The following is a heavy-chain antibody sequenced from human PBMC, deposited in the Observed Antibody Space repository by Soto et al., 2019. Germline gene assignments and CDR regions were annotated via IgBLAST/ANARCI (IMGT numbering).Heavy chain of an antibody. J-gene: IGHJ4*02. V-gene: IGHV3-7*03. Sequence: GGSLRLSCSASGFTFNSYWMSWVRQAPGKGLEWVANIKQDGSEIYYGGSVKGRFTISRDNTINSVYLHMNTLRADDTAVYYCARDIFYGGDSDYWGQGTLVTVAS. D-gene: IGHD2-21*02. CDR3: ARDIFYGGDSDY. CDR1: GFTFNSYW. CDR2: IKQDGSEI.